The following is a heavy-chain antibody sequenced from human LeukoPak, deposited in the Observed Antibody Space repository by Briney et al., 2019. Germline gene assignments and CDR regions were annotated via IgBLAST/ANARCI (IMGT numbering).Heavy chain of an antibody. J-gene: IGHJ6*03. V-gene: IGHV4-39*01. D-gene: IGHD2-15*01. CDR3: ARGRGYCSGGSCYYYYYYYMDV. CDR2: IYYSGST. Sequence: PSETLSLTCTVSGGSISSSSYYWGWIRQPPGKGLEWIGSIYYSGSTYYNPSLKSRVTISVDTSKNQFSLKLSSVTAADTAVYYCARGRGYCSGGSCYYYYYYYMDVWGKGTTVTISS. CDR1: GGSISSSSYY.